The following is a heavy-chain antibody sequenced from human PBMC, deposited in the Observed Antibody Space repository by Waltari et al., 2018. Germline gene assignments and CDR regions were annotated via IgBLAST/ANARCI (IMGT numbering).Heavy chain of an antibody. V-gene: IGHV4-34*01. CDR2: INHSGST. CDR3: ARGTVTIDY. D-gene: IGHD1-7*01. CDR1: GGSFSGYY. Sequence: QVQLQQWGAGLLKPSETLSLTCAVYGGSFSGYYWSWIRQPPGKGLEWIGEINHSGSTTYNPSLKSRVTISVDTSKNQFSLKLCSVTAADTAVYYCARGTVTIDYWGQGTLVTVSS. J-gene: IGHJ4*02.